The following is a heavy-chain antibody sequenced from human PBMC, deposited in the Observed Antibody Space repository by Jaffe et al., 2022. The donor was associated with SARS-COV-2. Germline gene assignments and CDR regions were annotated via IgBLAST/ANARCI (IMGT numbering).Heavy chain of an antibody. CDR2: ISGSGGST. CDR1: GFTFSSYA. CDR3: AKDVGYHDSRNYGMDV. D-gene: IGHD6-13*01. Sequence: EVQLLESGGGLVQPGGSLRLSCAASGFTFSSYAMSWVRQAPGKGLEWVSAISGSGGSTYYADSVKGRFTISRDNSKNTLYLQMNSLRAEDTAVYYCAKDVGYHDSRNYGMDVWGQGTTVTVSS. V-gene: IGHV3-23*01. J-gene: IGHJ6*02.